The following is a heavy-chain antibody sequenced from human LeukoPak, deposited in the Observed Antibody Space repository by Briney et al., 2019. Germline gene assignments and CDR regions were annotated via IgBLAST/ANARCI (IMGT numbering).Heavy chain of an antibody. D-gene: IGHD3-22*01. CDR1: GYTLTEFS. J-gene: IGHJ4*02. CDR2: FDPEDGET. CDR3: ATWYYYDSSDYYLADY. Sequence: ASVKGSCKVSGYTLTEFSMHWVRQAPGKGLEWMGGFDPEDGETIYAQELQGRVTMTRDTSTDTAYMELSSLRSEDTAVYYCATWYYYDSSDYYLADYWGQGTLVTVSS. V-gene: IGHV1-24*01.